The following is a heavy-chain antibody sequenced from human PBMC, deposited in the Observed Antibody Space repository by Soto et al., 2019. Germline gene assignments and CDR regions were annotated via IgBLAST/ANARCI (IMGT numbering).Heavy chain of an antibody. CDR3: ARANYCGGGAVCFGWFDP. Sequence: ASVKVSCKASEYTFTSYDIHWVRQAPGQRLEWMGRINAGNGNTKYSQKFQDRVIFTRDTSATTAYMELSSLNSEDTAVYYCARANYCGGGAVCFGWFDPWGQGTLVTVSS. V-gene: IGHV1-3*01. CDR2: INAGNGNT. J-gene: IGHJ5*02. CDR1: EYTFTSYD. D-gene: IGHD2-21*01.